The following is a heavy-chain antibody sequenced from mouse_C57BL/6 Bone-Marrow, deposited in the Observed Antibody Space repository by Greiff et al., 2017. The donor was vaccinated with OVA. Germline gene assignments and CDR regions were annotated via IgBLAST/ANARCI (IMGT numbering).Heavy chain of an antibody. CDR2: ISNGGGST. CDR3: AMGGYSYYAMDY. CDR1: GFTFSDYS. D-gene: IGHD2-3*01. Sequence: EVHLVESGGGLVQPGGSLKLFCAASGFTFSDYSMYWVRQTPEKRLEWVAYISNGGGSTYYPDTVKGRFTISRDNAKNTLYLQMSRLKSEDTAMYYCAMGGYSYYAMDYWGQGTSVTVSS. J-gene: IGHJ4*01. V-gene: IGHV5-12*01.